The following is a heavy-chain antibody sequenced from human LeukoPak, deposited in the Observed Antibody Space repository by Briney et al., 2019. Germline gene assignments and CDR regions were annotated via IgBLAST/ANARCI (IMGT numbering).Heavy chain of an antibody. D-gene: IGHD6-6*01. Sequence: PGGSLRLSCAASGFTFSNAWMSWVRQAPGKGLEWVGRIKSKTDGGTTDYAAPVKGRFTISRDDSKNTLYLQMNSLKTEDTAVYYCTTIETPRLIAARPVDYWGQGTLVTVSS. V-gene: IGHV3-15*01. J-gene: IGHJ4*02. CDR1: GFTFSNAW. CDR3: TTIETPRLIAARPVDY. CDR2: IKSKTDGGTT.